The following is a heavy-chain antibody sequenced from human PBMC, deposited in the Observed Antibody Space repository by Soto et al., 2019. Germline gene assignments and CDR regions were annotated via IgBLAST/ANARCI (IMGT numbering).Heavy chain of an antibody. V-gene: IGHV4-31*02. CDR2: IYYSGST. D-gene: IGHD2-21*02. Sequence: PGKGLEWIGYIYYSGSTYYNPSLKSRVTISVDTSKNQFSLKLSSVTAADTAVYYCARDRMTATEFGGYYYDMDIRGKRTT. J-gene: IGHJ6*03. CDR3: ARDRMTATEFGGYYYDMDI.